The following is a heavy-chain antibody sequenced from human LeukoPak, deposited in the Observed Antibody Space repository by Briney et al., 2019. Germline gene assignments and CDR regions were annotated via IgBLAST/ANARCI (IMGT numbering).Heavy chain of an antibody. CDR2: INPSGGST. D-gene: IGHD3-10*01. J-gene: IGHJ2*01. CDR3: ARDLRGGSYGWGKFDL. V-gene: IGHV1-46*01. CDR1: GYSFTSYY. Sequence: ASVKVSCKASGYSFTSYYMHWVRQAPGQGLEWMGIINPSGGSTSYAQKFQGRVTMTRDTSTSTVYMELSSLRSEDTAVYYCARDLRGGSYGWGKFDLWGRGTLVAVSS.